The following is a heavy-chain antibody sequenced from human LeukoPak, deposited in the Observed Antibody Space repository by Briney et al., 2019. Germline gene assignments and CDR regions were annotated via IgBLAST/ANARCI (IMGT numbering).Heavy chain of an antibody. CDR3: ASPGFGELMDV. CDR2: INSDGSST. V-gene: IGHV3-74*01. Sequence: GGSLRLSCAASGFTFSSYWMHWVRQAPGKGLVWVSRINSDGSSTSYADSVKGRFTISRDNAKNTLYLQMNSLRAEDTAVYYCASPGFGELMDVWGKGTTVTVSS. D-gene: IGHD3-10*01. CDR1: GFTFSSYW. J-gene: IGHJ6*04.